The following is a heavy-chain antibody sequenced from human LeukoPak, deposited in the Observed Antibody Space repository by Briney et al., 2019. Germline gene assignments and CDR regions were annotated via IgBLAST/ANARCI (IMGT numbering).Heavy chain of an antibody. CDR2: ISYDGSNK. V-gene: IGHV3-30*18. CDR1: GFTFSSYG. D-gene: IGHD1-26*01. CDR3: AKEKLYSGSYYDY. Sequence: GRSLRLSCAASGFTFSSYGMHWVRQAPGKGLEWVAVISYDGSNKYYADSVKGRFTISRDNSKNTLYLQMNSLRAEDTAVYYCAKEKLYSGSYYDYWGQGTLVTVSS. J-gene: IGHJ4*02.